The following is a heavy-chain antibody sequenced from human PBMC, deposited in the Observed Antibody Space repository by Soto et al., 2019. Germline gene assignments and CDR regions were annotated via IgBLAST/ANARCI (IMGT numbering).Heavy chain of an antibody. Sequence: GGSLRLSCAASGFTISSYAMHWVRQAPGKGLEYVSAITSNGGNTDYASSVKGRFTISRDNSKNTLYLQMNSLRAEDTAVYYCAKDQDIVAKILSYWGQGTLVTVSS. V-gene: IGHV3-64*04. CDR1: GFTISSYA. CDR2: ITSNGGNT. J-gene: IGHJ4*02. D-gene: IGHD5-12*01. CDR3: AKDQDIVAKILSY.